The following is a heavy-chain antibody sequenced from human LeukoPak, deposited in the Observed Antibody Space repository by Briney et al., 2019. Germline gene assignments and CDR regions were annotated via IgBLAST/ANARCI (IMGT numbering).Heavy chain of an antibody. J-gene: IGHJ4*02. D-gene: IGHD1-26*01. CDR2: INAGNGNT. CDR1: GYTFTSYA. V-gene: IGHV1-3*01. CDR3: ARVNKEWELPDY. Sequence: ASVKVSCKASGYTFTSYAMHWVRQAPGQRLEWMGWINAGNGNTKYSQKFQGRVAITRDTSASTAYMELSSLRSEDTAVYYCARVNKEWELPDYWGQGTLVTVSS.